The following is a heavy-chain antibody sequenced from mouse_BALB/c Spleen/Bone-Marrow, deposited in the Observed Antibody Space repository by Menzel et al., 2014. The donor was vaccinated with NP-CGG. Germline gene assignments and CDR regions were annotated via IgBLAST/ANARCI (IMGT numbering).Heavy chain of an antibody. D-gene: IGHD1-1*01. CDR3: ARGGVYYYGSFDY. CDR1: GYTFTDYW. Sequence: QVQLQQPGAELVMPGASVKMSCKASGYTFTDYWMHWVKQRPGQGLEWIGAIDTSDSYTSYNQKFKGMATLTVDESSSTAYMQLSSLTSEDSAVYYCARGGVYYYGSFDYWGQGTTLTVSS. CDR2: IDTSDSYT. V-gene: IGHV1-69*01. J-gene: IGHJ2*01.